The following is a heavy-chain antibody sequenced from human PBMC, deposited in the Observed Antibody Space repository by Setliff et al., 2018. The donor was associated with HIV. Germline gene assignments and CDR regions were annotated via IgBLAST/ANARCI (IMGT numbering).Heavy chain of an antibody. V-gene: IGHV4-39*07. CDR2: ISHSGVT. CDR3: GRATIGSSISAVDI. Sequence: SETLSLTCTVSGGSISSGSYYWGWIRQPPGKGLEWIGSISHSGVTYYNPSLKSRLTISVDTSKNQFSLNLYSVTAADTALYYCGRATIGSSISAVDIWGQGTMVTVSS. CDR1: GGSISSGSYY. J-gene: IGHJ3*02. D-gene: IGHD6-6*01.